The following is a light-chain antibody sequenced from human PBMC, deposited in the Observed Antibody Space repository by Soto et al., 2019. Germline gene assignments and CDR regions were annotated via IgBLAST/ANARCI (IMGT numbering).Light chain of an antibody. J-gene: IGLJ1*01. Sequence: QSALTQPASVSGSPGQSITISCTGTSSDVGGYKYVSWFQQHPGKAPKLMIYDVSNRPSGVSNRFSGSKSGNTASLTISGLQAEDEADYYCSSYTGTNTYVFGTG. CDR3: SSYTGTNTYV. CDR2: DVS. CDR1: SSDVGGYKY. V-gene: IGLV2-14*03.